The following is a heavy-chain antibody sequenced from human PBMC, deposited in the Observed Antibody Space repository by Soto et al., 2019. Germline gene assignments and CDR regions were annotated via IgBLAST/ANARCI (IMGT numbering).Heavy chain of an antibody. CDR1: GFTFSSYA. CDR2: ISGSGGST. Sequence: GGSLRLSCAASGFTFSSYAMSWVHQAPGKGLEWVSAISGSGGSTYYADSVKGRFTISRDNSKNTLYLQMNSLRAEDTAVYYCAKDLGVLVYAILDYWGQGTLVTVSS. D-gene: IGHD2-8*01. V-gene: IGHV3-23*01. J-gene: IGHJ4*02. CDR3: AKDLGVLVYAILDY.